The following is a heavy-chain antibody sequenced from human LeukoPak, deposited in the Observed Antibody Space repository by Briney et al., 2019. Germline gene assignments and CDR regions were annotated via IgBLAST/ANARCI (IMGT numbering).Heavy chain of an antibody. Sequence: GGSLRLSCAASGFSFKDYYFSWIRQAPGKGLEWVSFINVNGGAMYYADFVKGRFTISRDNAKSSLYLEMNSLRVEGTAVYYCARGPRILAASSYYFDYWGQGSLVTVSS. D-gene: IGHD6-6*01. CDR2: INVNGGAM. CDR1: GFSFKDYY. V-gene: IGHV3-11*01. CDR3: ARGPRILAASSYYFDY. J-gene: IGHJ4*02.